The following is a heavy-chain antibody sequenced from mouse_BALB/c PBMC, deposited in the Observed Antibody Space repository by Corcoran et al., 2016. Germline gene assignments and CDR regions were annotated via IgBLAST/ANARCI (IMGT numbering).Heavy chain of an antibody. CDR1: GYTFTNYG. CDR2: INTYTGEP. V-gene: IGHV9-3-1*01. Sequence: QIQLVQSGPELKKPGETVKISCKASGYTFTNYGMNWVKQAPGKGLKWMGWINTYTGEPTYADDFKGRFAFSLETSASTAYLQINNLKNEDTATYFCARAPLHYYAMDYWGSRNLSHRLL. J-gene: IGHJ4*01. CDR3: ARAPLHYYAMDY. D-gene: IGHD6-1*01.